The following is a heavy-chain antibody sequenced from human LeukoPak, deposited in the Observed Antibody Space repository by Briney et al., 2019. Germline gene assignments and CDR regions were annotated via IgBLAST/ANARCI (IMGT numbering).Heavy chain of an antibody. CDR2: ISSGGATI. Sequence: PGGSLRLSCAASGFTFSSNEMNWVRQAPGKGLEWVSYISSGGATIYYADSVKGRFTISRDDAKNSLYLQMNSLRAEDTAVYYCARAGLTDPYGSGTYWNDAFDYWGQGTLVTVSS. CDR3: ARAGLTDPYGSGTYWNDAFDY. CDR1: GFTFSSNE. D-gene: IGHD3-10*01. V-gene: IGHV3-48*03. J-gene: IGHJ4*02.